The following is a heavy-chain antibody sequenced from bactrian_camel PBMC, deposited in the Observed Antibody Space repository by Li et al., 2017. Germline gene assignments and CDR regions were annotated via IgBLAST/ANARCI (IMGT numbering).Heavy chain of an antibody. J-gene: IGHJ4*01. CDR2: IDTDGRS. V-gene: IGHV3S53*01. CDR3: AALNSTYGGRFGWCKDF. CDR1: EFSKNTKC. Sequence: HVQLVESGGGSAQAGGSLRLSCVVAEFSKNTKCMGWFRQAPGKREMREAVATIDTDGRSFYAASVKGRFTIPKDNVKNTVFLQMNNLKTEDTGVYYCAALNSTYGGRFGWCKDFRGQGTQVTVS. D-gene: IGHD6*01.